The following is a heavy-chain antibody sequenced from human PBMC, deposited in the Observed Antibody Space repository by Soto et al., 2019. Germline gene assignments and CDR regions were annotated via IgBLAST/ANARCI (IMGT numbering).Heavy chain of an antibody. CDR3: ATLPVTGDYYYYGMDV. CDR2: ISAYNGNT. J-gene: IGHJ6*02. Sequence: QVQLVQSGAEVKKPGASVKVSCKASGYTFTSYGISWVRQAPGQGLEWMGWISAYNGNTNYAQKLQGRVTMTTDTSTSTAYMELRSLGSDDTAVYYCATLPVTGDYYYYGMDVWGQGTTVTVSS. V-gene: IGHV1-18*01. CDR1: GYTFTSYG. D-gene: IGHD4-17*01.